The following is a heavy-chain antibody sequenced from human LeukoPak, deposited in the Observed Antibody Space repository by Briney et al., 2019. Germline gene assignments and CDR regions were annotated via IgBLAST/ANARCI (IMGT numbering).Heavy chain of an antibody. D-gene: IGHD3-10*01. CDR1: GYSISRGYY. Sequence: SETLSLTCAVSGYSISRGYYWALIRQPPGKGLEWIGTVYHTGSTYYNPSLDSRVPISVDTSKNEFSLNLKSVTAADTAVYYCARAGWIITSGIDYWGQGALVTVSS. V-gene: IGHV4-38-2*01. CDR2: VYHTGST. CDR3: ARAGWIITSGIDY. J-gene: IGHJ4*02.